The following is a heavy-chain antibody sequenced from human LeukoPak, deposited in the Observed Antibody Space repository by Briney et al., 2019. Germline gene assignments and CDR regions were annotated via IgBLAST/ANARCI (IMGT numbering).Heavy chain of an antibody. CDR2: MNPNSGNT. V-gene: IGHV1-8*01. J-gene: IGHJ5*02. D-gene: IGHD4-17*01. CDR1: GYTFTSYD. CDR3: ARALSDYGDYGA. Sequence: GASVKVSCKASGYTFTSYDINWVRQATGQGLEWMGWMNPNSGNTGYAQKFQGRVTMTRSTSISTAYMELSSLRSEDTAVYYCARALSDYGDYGAWGQGTLVTVSS.